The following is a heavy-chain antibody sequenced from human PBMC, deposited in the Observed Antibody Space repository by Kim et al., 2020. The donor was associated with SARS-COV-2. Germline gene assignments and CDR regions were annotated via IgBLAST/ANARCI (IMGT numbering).Heavy chain of an antibody. D-gene: IGHD3-16*02. Sequence: SETLSLTCAVYGGSFSGYYWSWIRQPPGKGLEWIGEINHSGSTNYNPSLKSRVTISVDTSKNQFSLKLSSVTAADTAVYYCVRGPLWDYVWGSYRYVAFDIWGQGTMVTVSS. J-gene: IGHJ3*02. V-gene: IGHV4-34*01. CDR1: GGSFSGYY. CDR3: VRGPLWDYVWGSYRYVAFDI. CDR2: INHSGST.